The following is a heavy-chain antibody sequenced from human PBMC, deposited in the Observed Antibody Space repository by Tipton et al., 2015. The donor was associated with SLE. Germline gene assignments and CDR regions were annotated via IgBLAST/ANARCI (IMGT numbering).Heavy chain of an antibody. V-gene: IGHV4-59*12. CDR3: ARGKSSRFCDGGVYFDH. CDR2: VSYSGVT. Sequence: TLSLTCTVSDDSITTDYWTWIRQPPGKGLEYIGYVSYSGVTNSNPSLQSRVTMSVDKSKNQFSLRLNSLTDADTAMYFCARGKSSRFCDGGVYFDHWGQGRLVTVSS. CDR1: DDSITTDY. J-gene: IGHJ4*02. D-gene: IGHD6-13*01.